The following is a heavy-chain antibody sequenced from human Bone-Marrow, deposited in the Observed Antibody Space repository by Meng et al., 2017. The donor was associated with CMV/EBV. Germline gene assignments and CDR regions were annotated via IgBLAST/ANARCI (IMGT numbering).Heavy chain of an antibody. V-gene: IGHV1-2*02. CDR3: ARGDQLANFDY. Sequence: ASVKVSCKASGYTFSGYSINWVRQAPGQGLEWMGWINPHSGGTNYAQKFQGRVTMTGDTSIGTAYMELSSLRSEDTAVYYCARGDQLANFDYWGQGTLVTVSS. CDR1: GYTFSGYS. CDR2: INPHSGGT. J-gene: IGHJ4*02. D-gene: IGHD2-2*01.